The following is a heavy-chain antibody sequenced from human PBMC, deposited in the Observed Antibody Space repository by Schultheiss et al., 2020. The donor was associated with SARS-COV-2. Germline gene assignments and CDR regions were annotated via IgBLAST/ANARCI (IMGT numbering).Heavy chain of an antibody. CDR1: GFAFSSYS. CDR3: ARDGGYGYH. V-gene: IGHV3-48*04. D-gene: IGHD5-12*01. J-gene: IGHJ4*02. CDR2: ISSTSSPI. Sequence: GGSLRLSCAASGFAFSSYSMNWVRQAPGKGLEWVSYISSTSSPISYADSVKGRFTISRDNAKNSLYLQMNSLRAEDTAVYYCARDGGYGYHWGQGTLVTVSS.